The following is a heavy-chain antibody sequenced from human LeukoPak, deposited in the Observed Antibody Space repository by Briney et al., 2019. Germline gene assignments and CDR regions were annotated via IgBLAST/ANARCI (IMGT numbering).Heavy chain of an antibody. CDR3: VRRGDASSGWGDHDY. Sequence: GGSLRLSCAASGFTFNRNAISWVRQAPGKGLELVSTIGGSGDKTFYADSVKGRFTISRDNSKNMLHLQMSGLTGEDTALYYCVRRGDASSGWGDHDYWGQGALVTVSS. D-gene: IGHD6-19*01. V-gene: IGHV3-23*01. J-gene: IGHJ4*02. CDR2: IGGSGDKT. CDR1: GFTFNRNA.